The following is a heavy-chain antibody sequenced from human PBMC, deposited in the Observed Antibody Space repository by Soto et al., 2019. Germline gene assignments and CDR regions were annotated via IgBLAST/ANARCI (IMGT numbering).Heavy chain of an antibody. D-gene: IGHD4-17*01. CDR3: ARAPYGERDGMDV. Sequence: QVQLQESGPGLVKPSQTLSLTCTVSGGSISSGDYYWSWIRQPPGKGLEWIGYIYYGGSTYYIPSLESRVTMSVDTSKNQFSLKLSSVTAADTAVYYCARAPYGERDGMDVWGQGTTVTVSS. CDR2: IYYGGST. CDR1: GGSISSGDYY. V-gene: IGHV4-30-4*01. J-gene: IGHJ6*02.